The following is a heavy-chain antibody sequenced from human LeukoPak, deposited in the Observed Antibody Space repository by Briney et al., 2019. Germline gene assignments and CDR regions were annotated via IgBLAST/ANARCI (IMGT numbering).Heavy chain of an antibody. CDR3: AKDRASRDGYNFEPDC. D-gene: IGHD5-24*01. CDR2: LGDSGGRT. Sequence: PGGSLRLSCAASGFTFSSYWMSWVRQAPGKGREWVSSLGDSGGRTYYEDSVKGRFTISRDNSKNTLCLRMNSLRAEDTAVYYCAKDRASRDGYNFEPDCWGQGTLVTVSS. V-gene: IGHV3-23*01. J-gene: IGHJ4*02. CDR1: GFTFSSYW.